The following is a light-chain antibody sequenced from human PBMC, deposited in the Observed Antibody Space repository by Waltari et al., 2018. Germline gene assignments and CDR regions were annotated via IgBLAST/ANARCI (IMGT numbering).Light chain of an antibody. CDR3: SSYTSSSTLV. CDR1: TSDVGVSNY. CDR2: DVN. J-gene: IGLJ2*01. Sequence: QSALTQPASVSGSPGQSLTISCTGSTSDVGVSNYVPWYQQYPGKATNLMSYDVNKRPSGVSNRFSGSKSGNTASLTISGLQAEDDADYYCSSYTSSSTLVFGGGTKVTVL. V-gene: IGLV2-14*01.